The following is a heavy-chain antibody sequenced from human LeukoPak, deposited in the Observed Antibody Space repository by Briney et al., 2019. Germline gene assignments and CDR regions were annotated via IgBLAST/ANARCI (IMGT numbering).Heavy chain of an antibody. CDR3: AREYFYGMDV. J-gene: IGHJ6*02. V-gene: IGHV3-72*01. CDR2: SRTKGDSYST. CDR1: GFIFSDAW. Sequence: GGSLRLSCAASGFIFSDAWKSWVRQAPGKGLEWVGLSRTKGDSYSTEYAASVRGRFSISRDESRNSAYLQMNSLRTEDTAVYFCAREYFYGMDVWGQGTTVTVSS.